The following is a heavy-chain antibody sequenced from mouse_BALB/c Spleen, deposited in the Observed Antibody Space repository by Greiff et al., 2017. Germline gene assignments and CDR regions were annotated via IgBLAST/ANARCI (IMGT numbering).Heavy chain of an antibody. J-gene: IGHJ4*01. Sequence: QVQLQQSGPGLVAPSQSLSITCTVSGFSLTSYGVHWVRQPPGKGLEWLGVIWAGGSTNYNSALMSRLSISKDNSKSQVFLKMNSLQTDDTAMYYCARVIYYYGSSSYYAMDYWGQGTSVTVSS. V-gene: IGHV2-9*02. CDR3: ARVIYYYGSSSYYAMDY. D-gene: IGHD1-1*01. CDR2: IWAGGST. CDR1: GFSLTSYG.